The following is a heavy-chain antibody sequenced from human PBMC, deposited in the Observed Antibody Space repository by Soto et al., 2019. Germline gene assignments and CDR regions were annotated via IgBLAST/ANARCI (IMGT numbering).Heavy chain of an antibody. CDR1: GGTFSSYA. D-gene: IGHD6-6*01. CDR3: AGMASIAARRYYYYHYGMDV. Sequence: ASVKVSCKASGGTFSSYAISWVRQAPGQGLEWMGGIIPIFGTANYAQKFQGRVTITADESTSTAYMELSSLRSEDTAVYYCAGMASIAARRYYYYHYGMDVWGQGTTVTVSS. J-gene: IGHJ6*02. CDR2: IIPIFGTA. V-gene: IGHV1-69*13.